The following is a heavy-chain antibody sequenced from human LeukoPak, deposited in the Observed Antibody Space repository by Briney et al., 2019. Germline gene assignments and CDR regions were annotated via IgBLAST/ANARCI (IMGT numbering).Heavy chain of an antibody. CDR1: GFILSDYS. V-gene: IGHV3-21*05. CDR2: VGIDSGNT. Sequence: PGGSLRLSCAASGFILSDYSMNWVRQAPGKGLGWISYVGIDSGNTKYADSVKGRFTISGDNAKKSLYLQMNSLRVEDTAVYYCARDYRFAFDNWGQGTLVTVSS. J-gene: IGHJ4*02. CDR3: ARDYRFAFDN.